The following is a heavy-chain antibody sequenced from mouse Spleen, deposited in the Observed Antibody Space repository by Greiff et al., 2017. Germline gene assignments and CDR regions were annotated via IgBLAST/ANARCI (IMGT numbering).Heavy chain of an antibody. CDR1: GFTFSDYY. CDR3: ARDSSSYVGTWFAY. CDR2: ISDGGSYT. Sequence: VKLVESGGGLVKPGGSLKLSCAASGFTFSDYYMYWVRQTPEKRLEWVATISDGGSYTYYPDSVKGRFTISRDNAKNNLYLQMSSLKSEDTAMYYCARDSSSYVGTWFAYWGQGTLVTVSA. D-gene: IGHD1-1*01. V-gene: IGHV5-4*02. J-gene: IGHJ3*01.